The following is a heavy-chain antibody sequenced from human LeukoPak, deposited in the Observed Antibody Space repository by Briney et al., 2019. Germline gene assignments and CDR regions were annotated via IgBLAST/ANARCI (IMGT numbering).Heavy chain of an antibody. D-gene: IGHD6-13*01. CDR2: IPSSGST. V-gene: IGHV4-59*01. CDR1: GVSIISYY. Sequence: SETLSLTCTVSGVSIISYYWSWIRQPPGKGLEWIAFIPSSGSTGYNPSLKSRFTISVDTSKNHFSLKVTSMSAADTGVYYCARSLPGAIGAADFWGQGTLVTVSS. CDR3: ARSLPGAIGAADF. J-gene: IGHJ4*02.